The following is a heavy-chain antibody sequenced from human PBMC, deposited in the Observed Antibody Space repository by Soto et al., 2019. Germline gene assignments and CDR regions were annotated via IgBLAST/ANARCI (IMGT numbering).Heavy chain of an antibody. CDR2: IYDNGTT. J-gene: IGHJ6*02. CDR1: GLTVSNAY. D-gene: IGHD3-10*01. Sequence: ESGGGLIQPGGSLRLSCAASGLTVSNAYMAWVRQAPGMGLEWVSVIYDNGTTYYADSVKGRFTISRDTSTNTLSLQMDSLRAEDTAVYYCVRPLPSGRNYGLDVWGQGTTVTVSS. V-gene: IGHV3-53*01. CDR3: VRPLPSGRNYGLDV.